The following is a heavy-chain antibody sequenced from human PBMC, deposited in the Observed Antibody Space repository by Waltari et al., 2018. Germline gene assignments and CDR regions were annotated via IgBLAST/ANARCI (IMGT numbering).Heavy chain of an antibody. Sequence: EVQLVESGGGLVQPGRSLRLSCAASGFTFDDYAMHWVRQAPGKGLEWVSGISWYSGSIGDADAVKGRFTIARDNAKNSLYLQMNSLRAEDMALYYCAKATGIYSSGWYYFDYWGQGTLVTVSS. CDR2: ISWYSGSI. CDR3: AKATGIYSSGWYYFDY. CDR1: GFTFDDYA. V-gene: IGHV3-9*03. J-gene: IGHJ4*02. D-gene: IGHD6-19*01.